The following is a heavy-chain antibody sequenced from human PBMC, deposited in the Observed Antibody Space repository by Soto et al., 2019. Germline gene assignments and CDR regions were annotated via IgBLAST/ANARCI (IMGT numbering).Heavy chain of an antibody. V-gene: IGHV3-9*01. CDR1: GFTFDDYA. Sequence: EVQLVESGGGLVQPGRSPRLSCAASGFTFDDYAMHWVRQAPGKGLEWVSGISWNSGSIGYADSVKGRFTTSRDNAKNSLYLQMNSLRAEDTALYYCAKDLNYYGSGSYRIHFDYWGQGTLVTVSS. D-gene: IGHD3-10*01. CDR3: AKDLNYYGSGSYRIHFDY. J-gene: IGHJ4*02. CDR2: ISWNSGSI.